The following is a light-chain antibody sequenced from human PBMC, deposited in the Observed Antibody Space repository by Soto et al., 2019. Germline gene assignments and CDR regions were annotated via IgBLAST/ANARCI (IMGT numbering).Light chain of an antibody. CDR2: DAS. V-gene: IGKV3-15*01. CDR3: QQLNSFPIT. Sequence: EVVMTQSPATLSVSPGERATLSCRASQSVSSNLVWYQQKPGQAPRLLIYDASTRATGIPARFSGSGSGTEFTLTISSLQSEDFATYYCQQLNSFPITFGQGTRLEIK. CDR1: QSVSSN. J-gene: IGKJ5*01.